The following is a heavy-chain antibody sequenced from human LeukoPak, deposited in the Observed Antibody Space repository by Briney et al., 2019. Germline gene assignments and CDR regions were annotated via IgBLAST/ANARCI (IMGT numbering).Heavy chain of an antibody. Sequence: GASVKVSCKASGYSFTSYGISWVRQAPGQGPEWMGWISAYNGNTNYAQKFQGRVTMTTDTSTTTAYMELKSLRSDDTAVYFCATSRGSSSVLAYWGQGTLVTVSS. V-gene: IGHV1-18*01. D-gene: IGHD6-13*01. J-gene: IGHJ4*02. CDR1: GYSFTSYG. CDR2: ISAYNGNT. CDR3: ATSRGSSSVLAY.